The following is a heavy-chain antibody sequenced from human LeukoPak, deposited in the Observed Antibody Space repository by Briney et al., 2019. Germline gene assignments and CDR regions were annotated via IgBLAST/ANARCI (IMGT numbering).Heavy chain of an antibody. CDR3: ARGIVGATWAHFDY. CDR2: IYYSGST. J-gene: IGHJ4*02. CDR1: GGSFSGYY. D-gene: IGHD1-26*01. V-gene: IGHV4-34*01. Sequence: KPSETLSLTCAVYGGSFSGYYWSWIRQPPGKGLEWIGSIYYSGSTYYNPSLKSRVTISVDTSKNQFSLKLSSVTAADTAVYYCARGIVGATWAHFDYWGQGTLVTVSS.